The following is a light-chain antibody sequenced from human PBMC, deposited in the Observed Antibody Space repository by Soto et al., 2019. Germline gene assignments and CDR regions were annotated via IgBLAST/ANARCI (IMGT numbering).Light chain of an antibody. CDR2: EVS. CDR1: SSDVGGYNY. CDR3: SSYTSSSTGV. Sequence: ALTQPASVSGSPGQSITISCTGTSSDVGGYNYVSWYQQHPGKAPKLMIYEVSNRPSGVSNRFSGSKSGNTASLTISGLQAEDEADYYCSSYTSSSTGVFGTGTKVTVL. V-gene: IGLV2-14*01. J-gene: IGLJ1*01.